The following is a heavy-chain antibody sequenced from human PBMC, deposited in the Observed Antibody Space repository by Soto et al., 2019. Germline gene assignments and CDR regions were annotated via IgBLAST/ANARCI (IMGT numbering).Heavy chain of an antibody. CDR3: AKGYHDFWSGYHDY. J-gene: IGHJ4*02. D-gene: IGHD3-3*01. Sequence: GGSLRLSCAASGFTFDDYAMHWVRQAPGKGLEWVSGISWNSGSIGYADSVKGRFTISRDNAKNSLYLQMNSLRAEDTALYYCAKGYHDFWSGYHDYWGQGTLVTVSS. CDR1: GFTFDDYA. V-gene: IGHV3-9*01. CDR2: ISWNSGSI.